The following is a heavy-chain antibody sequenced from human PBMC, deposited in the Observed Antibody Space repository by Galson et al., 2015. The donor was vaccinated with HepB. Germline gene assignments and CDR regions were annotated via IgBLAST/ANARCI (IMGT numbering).Heavy chain of an antibody. J-gene: IGHJ4*02. V-gene: IGHV5-10-1*04. D-gene: IGHD5-18*01. CDR2: IDPSDSDT. Sequence: QSGAEVKKPGESLRISCKGSGYSFTSYWISWVRQMPGKGLEWMGRIDPSDSDTRYSPSFQGQVTISADKSISTAYLQWSSLKASDTAMYYCARHKSPYSYGLDYWGQGTLVTVSS. CDR3: ARHKSPYSYGLDY. CDR1: GYSFTSYW.